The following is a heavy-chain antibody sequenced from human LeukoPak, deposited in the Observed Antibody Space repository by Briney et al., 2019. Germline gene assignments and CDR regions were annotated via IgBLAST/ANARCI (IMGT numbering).Heavy chain of an antibody. CDR3: ARFSYSSSWYWDY. D-gene: IGHD6-13*01. J-gene: IGHJ4*02. V-gene: IGHV4-38-2*02. CDR2: VYHRGNT. CDR1: GYSISNGYY. Sequence: SEPLSLTCTVSGYSISNGYYWGWIRQPPGKGLAWIGSVYHRGNTYYNPSLKSRVTISVDTSKNQFSLRLSSVTAADTAVYYCARFSYSSSWYWDYWGQGTLVTVSS.